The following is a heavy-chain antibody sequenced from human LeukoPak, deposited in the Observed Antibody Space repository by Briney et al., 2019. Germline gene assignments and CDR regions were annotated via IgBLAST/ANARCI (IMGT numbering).Heavy chain of an antibody. V-gene: IGHV1-18*01. CDR2: ISAYNGDT. J-gene: IGHJ6*03. CDR3: ARGLAPLLGSTSSYYYYYYMDV. Sequence: GASVKVSCKASGYTFTSYGINWVRQAPGQGLEWMGWISAYNGDTNYAQKLQGRVTMTTDTSTSTAYMELSSLRSEDTAVYYCARGLAPLLGSTSSYYYYYYMDVWGKGTTVTISS. D-gene: IGHD2-2*01. CDR1: GYTFTSYG.